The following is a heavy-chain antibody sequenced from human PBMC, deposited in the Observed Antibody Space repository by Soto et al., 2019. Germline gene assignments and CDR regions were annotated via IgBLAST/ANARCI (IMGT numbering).Heavy chain of an antibody. D-gene: IGHD6-19*01. CDR3: ARGSYSSYYMDV. Sequence: ASVKVSCKASGYTFTSYDINWVRQATGQGLEWMGWMNPNSGNTGYVQKFQGRVTMTRNTSISTAYMELSSLRSEDTAVYYCARGSYSSYYMDVWGKGTTVTVSS. V-gene: IGHV1-8*01. CDR2: MNPNSGNT. CDR1: GYTFTSYD. J-gene: IGHJ6*03.